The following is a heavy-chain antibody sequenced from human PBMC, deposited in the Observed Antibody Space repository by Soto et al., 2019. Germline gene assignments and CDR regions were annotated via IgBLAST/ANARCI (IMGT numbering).Heavy chain of an antibody. Sequence: EVQWVESGGGLVQPGGSLRLSCAASGFTVAESAMHWVRQAPGKGLEWVSGISWNSRSIDYADSVKGRFTISRYNAKKSLFLQMNSLRPEDTGLYFCTKGYYGSGSSYFDYWGRGALVTVSS. CDR1: GFTVAESA. J-gene: IGHJ4*02. D-gene: IGHD3-10*01. CDR3: TKGYYGSGSSYFDY. CDR2: ISWNSRSI. V-gene: IGHV3-9*01.